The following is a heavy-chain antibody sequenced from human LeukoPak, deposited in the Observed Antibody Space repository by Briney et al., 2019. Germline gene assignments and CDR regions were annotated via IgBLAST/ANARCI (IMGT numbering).Heavy chain of an antibody. CDR1: GFTFSSYG. J-gene: IGHJ4*02. V-gene: IGHV3-33*01. CDR3: ARESSPSYYDSSGYYSGLDY. D-gene: IGHD3-22*01. Sequence: GGSLRLSCAASGFTFSSYGMHWVRQAPGKGLEWVAVIWYDGSNKYYADSVKGRFTISRDNSKNTLYLQMNSLRAEDTAVYYCARESSPSYYDSSGYYSGLDYWGQGTLVTVSS. CDR2: IWYDGSNK.